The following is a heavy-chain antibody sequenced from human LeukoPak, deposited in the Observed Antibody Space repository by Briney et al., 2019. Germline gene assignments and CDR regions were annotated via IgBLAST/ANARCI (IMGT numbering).Heavy chain of an antibody. Sequence: PGASVKVSCKASGYTFTGYYMHWVRQAPGQGLEWMGWINPNSGGTNYAQKFQGRVTMTRDTSTSTVYMELSSLRSEDTAAYYCARGPPGRGYCSGGSCYPSYFDYWGQGTLVTVSS. CDR3: ARGPPGRGYCSGGSCYPSYFDY. V-gene: IGHV1-2*02. D-gene: IGHD2-15*01. J-gene: IGHJ4*02. CDR1: GYTFTGYY. CDR2: INPNSGGT.